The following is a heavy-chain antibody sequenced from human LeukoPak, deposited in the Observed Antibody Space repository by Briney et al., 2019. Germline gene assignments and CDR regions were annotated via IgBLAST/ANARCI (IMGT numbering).Heavy chain of an antibody. J-gene: IGHJ4*02. CDR2: IYYSGST. V-gene: IGHV4-39*07. CDR1: GGSISSSSYY. Sequence: TSETLSLTCTVSGGSISSSSYYWGWIRQPPGKGLEWIGSIYYSGSTYYNPSLKSRVTISVDTSKNQFSLKLSSVTAADTAVYYCARDKNSRAGGGYSGYDRDYWGQGTLVTVSS. D-gene: IGHD5-12*01. CDR3: ARDKNSRAGGGYSGYDRDY.